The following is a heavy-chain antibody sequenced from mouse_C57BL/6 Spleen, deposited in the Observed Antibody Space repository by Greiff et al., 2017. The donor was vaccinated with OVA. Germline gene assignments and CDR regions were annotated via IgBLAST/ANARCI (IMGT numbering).Heavy chain of an antibody. CDR3: ARQIYDYGAMDY. V-gene: IGHV5-6*01. Sequence: EVQLKESGGDLVKPGGSLKLSCAASGFTFSSYGMSWVRQTPDKRLEWVATISSGGSYTYYPDSVKGRFTISRDNAKNTLYLQMSSLKSEDTAMYYCARQIYDYGAMDYWGQGTSVTVSS. CDR1: GFTFSSYG. CDR2: ISSGGSYT. J-gene: IGHJ4*01. D-gene: IGHD2-3*01.